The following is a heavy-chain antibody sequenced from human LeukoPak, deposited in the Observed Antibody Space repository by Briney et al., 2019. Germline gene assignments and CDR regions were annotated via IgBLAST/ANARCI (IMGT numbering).Heavy chain of an antibody. CDR1: QGSLNRGNW. CDR2: IYHSGST. V-gene: IGHV4-4*02. CDR3: ARGSSSSGWYWYFDL. D-gene: IGHD6-19*01. J-gene: IGHJ2*01. Sequence: SGTLCHTCDVYQGSLNRGNWWRGVRQPPGKGREWSGEIYHSGSTNYNPSLKSRVTISVDKSKTPFSLKLSSVTAADTAVYYCARGSSSSGWYWYFDLWGRGTLVTVSS.